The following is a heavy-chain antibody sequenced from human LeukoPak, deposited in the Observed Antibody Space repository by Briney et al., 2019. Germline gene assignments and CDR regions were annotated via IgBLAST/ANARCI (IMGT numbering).Heavy chain of an antibody. D-gene: IGHD6-13*01. V-gene: IGHV4-4*07. CDR3: ARLSQSTSWYDDY. Sequence: PSETLSLTCSVSGGSISSYYWCWVRQPAGKGLEWIGRIHSYEGFNYNPSLRSRVTMSVDTSKNQFSLKLSSVTATDTAVYYCARLSQSTSWYDDYWGQGTLVTVSS. CDR1: GGSISSYY. CDR2: IHSYEGF. J-gene: IGHJ4*02.